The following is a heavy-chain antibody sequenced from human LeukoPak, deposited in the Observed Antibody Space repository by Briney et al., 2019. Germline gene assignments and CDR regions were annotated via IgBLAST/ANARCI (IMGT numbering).Heavy chain of an antibody. CDR3: ARDRGGSYSAIDY. Sequence: GGSLRLSCAASRFTFSSYSLNWVRQAPGKGLEWVSFISSSSITIYYADSVKGRFTISRDNAEKSLYLQMNSLRAEDTAVYYCARDRGGSYSAIDYWGQGTLVTVSS. J-gene: IGHJ4*02. CDR2: ISSSSITI. D-gene: IGHD2-15*01. V-gene: IGHV3-48*04. CDR1: RFTFSSYS.